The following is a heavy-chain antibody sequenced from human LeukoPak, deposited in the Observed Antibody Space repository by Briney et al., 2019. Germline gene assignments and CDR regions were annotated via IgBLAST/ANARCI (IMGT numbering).Heavy chain of an antibody. Sequence: GGSLRLSCAASGFTFSSHAMSWVRQAPGKGLEWVSAIGASGTDTYYADSVKGRLTISRDNSETTLYLQMSSLRAEDTAVYYCAREHYYGSGSYRDFDYWGQGTLVTVSS. V-gene: IGHV3-23*01. CDR2: IGASGTDT. CDR3: AREHYYGSGSYRDFDY. J-gene: IGHJ4*02. D-gene: IGHD3-10*01. CDR1: GFTFSSHA.